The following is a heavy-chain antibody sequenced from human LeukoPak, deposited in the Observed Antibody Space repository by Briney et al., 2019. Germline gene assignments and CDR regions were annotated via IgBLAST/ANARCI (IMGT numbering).Heavy chain of an antibody. D-gene: IGHD3-10*01. J-gene: IGHJ4*02. V-gene: IGHV3-53*01. CDR2: ISAGGGST. Sequence: GGSLRLSCAASGFTVSSNYMNWVRQAPVKGLEWVSTISAGGGSTYYADSVKGRFTISRDNSENTLHLQMNSLRAEDTAVYYCARGFGDWKYYFDYWGQGTLVTVSS. CDR3: ARGFGDWKYYFDY. CDR1: GFTVSSNY.